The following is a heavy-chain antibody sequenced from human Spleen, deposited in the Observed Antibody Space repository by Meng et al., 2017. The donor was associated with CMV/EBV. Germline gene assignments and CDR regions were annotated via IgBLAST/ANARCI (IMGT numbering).Heavy chain of an antibody. CDR1: GGSVRSGSFY. CDR2: IHYTEGS. V-gene: IGHV4-61*01. Sequence: GAVAGGSVRSGSFYWDWIRQPPGKGLEWIGYIHYTEGSNYNPSLKSRLTISLDTSENQFSLKLTSVTTADTAMYYGAGGGQVPLGYWGQGALVTVSS. J-gene: IGHJ4*02. D-gene: IGHD2-15*01. CDR3: AGGGQVPLGY.